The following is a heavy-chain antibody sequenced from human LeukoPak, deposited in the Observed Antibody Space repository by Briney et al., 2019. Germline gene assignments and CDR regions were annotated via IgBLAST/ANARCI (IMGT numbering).Heavy chain of an antibody. CDR1: GTSINSHF. V-gene: IGHV4-59*11. D-gene: IGHD5-18*01. CDR2: VYYNGNT. CDR3: ARYLSNGYVEYFDY. Sequence: SETLSLTCTVSGTSINSHFWSWIRQPPGKGLEWIGHVYYNGNTNYNPSLKSRVTISVDTSKDHFSLKLSSVTAADTAVYYCARYLSNGYVEYFDYWGQGTLVTVSS. J-gene: IGHJ4*02.